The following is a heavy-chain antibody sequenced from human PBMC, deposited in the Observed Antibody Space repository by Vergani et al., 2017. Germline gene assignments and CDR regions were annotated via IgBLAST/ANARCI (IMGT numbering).Heavy chain of an antibody. Sequence: QVQLVQSGAAVKKPGSSVKVSCKASGGTFSSYAISWVRQAPGQGLEWMGGIIPIFGTANYAQKFQGRVTITADESTSTAYMELSSLRSEDTAVYYCARSYYDSSGYYVYYYYGMDVWGQGTTVTVSS. V-gene: IGHV1-69*01. CDR3: ARSYYDSSGYYVYYYYGMDV. J-gene: IGHJ6*02. CDR2: IIPIFGTA. D-gene: IGHD3-22*01. CDR1: GGTFSSYA.